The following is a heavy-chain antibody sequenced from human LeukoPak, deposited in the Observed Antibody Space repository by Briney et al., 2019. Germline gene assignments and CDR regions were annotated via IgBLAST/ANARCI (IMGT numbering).Heavy chain of an antibody. CDR1: GFTFSDAW. D-gene: IGHD3-10*01. CDR2: IESKTDGGTT. V-gene: IGHV3-15*04. CDR3: TTYGSGRKFDY. J-gene: IGHJ4*02. Sequence: GGSLRLSCAASGFTFSDAWMSWVRQIPGKGLEWVGRIESKTDGGTTDYAAPVKGRFTISRDDSTNTLYLQMNSLKSEDTAVYYCTTYGSGRKFDYWGQGILVTVSS.